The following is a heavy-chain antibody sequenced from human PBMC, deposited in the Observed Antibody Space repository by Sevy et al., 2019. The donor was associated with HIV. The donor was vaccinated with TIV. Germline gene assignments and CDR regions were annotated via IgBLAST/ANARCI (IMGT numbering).Heavy chain of an antibody. J-gene: IGHJ4*02. V-gene: IGHV3-73*01. Sequence: GGSLRLSCAASGFAFRGSAIHWVRQASGKGLEWIGRIRSKGNSFATDYVPSVKGRFTISRDDSKKTAYLQMSSLKTDDTAVYYCAGQVGDTVMAIFDYWGQGTLVTVSS. D-gene: IGHD1-26*01. CDR3: AGQVGDTVMAIFDY. CDR1: GFAFRGSA. CDR2: IRSKGNSFAT.